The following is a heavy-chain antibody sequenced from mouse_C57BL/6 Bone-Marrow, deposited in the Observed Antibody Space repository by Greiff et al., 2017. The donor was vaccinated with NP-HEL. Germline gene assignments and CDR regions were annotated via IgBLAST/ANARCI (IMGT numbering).Heavy chain of an antibody. CDR3: ARNPFYDYGSSFLDY. CDR1: GFSLTSYA. J-gene: IGHJ2*01. Sequence: QVQLKESGPGLVAPSQSLSITCTVSGFSLTSYAISWVRQPPGKGLEWLGVIWTGGGTNYNSALKSRLSISKDNYKSQVFLKMNSLQTDDTARYYCARNPFYDYGSSFLDYWGQGTTLTVSS. CDR2: IWTGGGT. D-gene: IGHD1-1*01. V-gene: IGHV2-9-1*01.